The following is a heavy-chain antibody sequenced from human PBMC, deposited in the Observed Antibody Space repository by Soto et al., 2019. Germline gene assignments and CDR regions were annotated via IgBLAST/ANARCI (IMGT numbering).Heavy chain of an antibody. Sequence: EVQLVESGGGLVKPGGSLRLSCAASGFTFSNAWMSWVRQAPGKGLEWVGRIKSKTGDGTTDYAAPVKGRFTISRDDSKDTLYLQMNSLQTEDTAEYYCTTYCQGGSCAHDNWGQGTLVTVSS. D-gene: IGHD2-15*01. CDR2: IKSKTGDGTT. CDR3: TTYCQGGSCAHDN. V-gene: IGHV3-15*01. J-gene: IGHJ4*02. CDR1: GFTFSNAW.